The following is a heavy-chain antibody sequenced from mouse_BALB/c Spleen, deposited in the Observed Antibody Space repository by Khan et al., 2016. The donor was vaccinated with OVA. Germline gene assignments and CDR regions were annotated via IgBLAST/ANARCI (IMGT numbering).Heavy chain of an antibody. CDR2: ISSGGDYT. J-gene: IGHJ3*01. CDR1: GFTFSSSS. Sequence: EVELVESGGDLVKPGGSLKLSCAASGFTFSSSSMSWVRQTPDKRLEWVASISSGGDYTYYPDSVQGRFTISRDNAKNTLYLQMSDLKSEDTAMYDCADHLTGSFADWGQGTLVTVSA. V-gene: IGHV5-6*01. D-gene: IGHD4-1*01. CDR3: ADHLTGSFAD.